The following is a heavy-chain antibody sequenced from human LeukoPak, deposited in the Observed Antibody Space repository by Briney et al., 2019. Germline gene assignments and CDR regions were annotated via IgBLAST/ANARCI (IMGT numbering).Heavy chain of an antibody. CDR1: GFTFSSYS. Sequence: PGGSLRLSCAASGFTFSSYSMKWVRQAPGKGLEWVSFINSSSSYIYYRDSVKGRFTISRDNARNSLYLQMNSLRAEDTAVYYCARGTMFPYYFDYWGQGTLVTVSS. D-gene: IGHD3-10*02. CDR2: INSSSSYI. V-gene: IGHV3-21*01. J-gene: IGHJ4*02. CDR3: ARGTMFPYYFDY.